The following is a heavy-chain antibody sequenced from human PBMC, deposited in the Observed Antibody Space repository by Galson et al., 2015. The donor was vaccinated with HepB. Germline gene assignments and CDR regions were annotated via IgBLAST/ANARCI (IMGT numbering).Heavy chain of an antibody. Sequence: SLRLSCAASGFAFSSYAMSWVRQAPGKELEWVSAISDSGDSTYYADSVKGRFTIPRDNSNNTLYLQVNSLRAEDTAIYYCAKDDASGGGSFDDWGQGTLVIVSS. D-gene: IGHD2-15*01. V-gene: IGHV3-23*01. J-gene: IGHJ4*02. CDR3: AKDDASGGGSFDD. CDR1: GFAFSSYA. CDR2: ISDSGDST.